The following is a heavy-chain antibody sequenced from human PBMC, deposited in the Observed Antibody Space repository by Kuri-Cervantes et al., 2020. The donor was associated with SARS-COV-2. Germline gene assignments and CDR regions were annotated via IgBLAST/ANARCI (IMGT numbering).Heavy chain of an antibody. J-gene: IGHJ6*02. CDR1: EVNFRYYA. CDR2: ISYDGRDI. CDR3: AKPGSVRGIIREDHYGLDV. D-gene: IGHD3-10*01. V-gene: IGHV3-30*18. Sequence: GESLKISCVASEVNFRYYAMYWVRQAPGKGLEWVAHISYDGRDIHFRESVKGRFTVSRDNSKNTLYLQMNSLRLGDTGVYFCAKPGSVRGIIREDHYGLDVWGQGTTVTVSS.